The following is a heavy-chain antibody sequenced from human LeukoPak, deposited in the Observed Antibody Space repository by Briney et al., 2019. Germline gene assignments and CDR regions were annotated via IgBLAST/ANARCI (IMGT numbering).Heavy chain of an antibody. D-gene: IGHD2-21*02. V-gene: IGHV3-48*03. CDR2: ISSSGSTI. CDR1: GFTFSSYE. CDR3: ASLVYCGGDCYSGPDDAFDI. J-gene: IGHJ3*02. Sequence: GGSLRLSCAASGFTFSSYEMNWVRQAPGKGLEWVSYISSSGSTIYYADSVKGRFTISRDNAKNSLYLQMNSLRAEDTAVYYCASLVYCGGDCYSGPDDAFDIWGQGTMVTVSS.